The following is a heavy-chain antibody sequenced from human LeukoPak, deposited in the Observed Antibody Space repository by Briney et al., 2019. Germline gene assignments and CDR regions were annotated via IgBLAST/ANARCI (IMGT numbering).Heavy chain of an antibody. D-gene: IGHD6-19*01. CDR3: ARGAGWWSH. V-gene: IGHV4-59*01. CDR2: TTYSGGT. Sequence: PSETLSLTCTVSGGSMNSYYWSWLRQPPGEGPEWIGYTTYSGGTSYNPSLKSRVTISVDTSKNHFSLKLSSVTAADTAVYYCARGAGWWSHWGQGTLVTVSP. J-gene: IGHJ4*02. CDR1: GGSMNSYY.